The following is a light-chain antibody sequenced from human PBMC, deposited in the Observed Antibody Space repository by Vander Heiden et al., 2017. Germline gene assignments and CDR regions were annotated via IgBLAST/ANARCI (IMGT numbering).Light chain of an antibody. Sequence: DIQMTKSPSTLSASVGDRVTITCRASQSISSWLAWYQQKPGKAPKLLIYRASSLESGVPSRFSGSGSGTEFTLTISSLQPDDFATYYCQQYHSYYTFGHGTKLEIK. CDR2: RAS. J-gene: IGKJ2*01. CDR3: QQYHSYYT. CDR1: QSISSW. V-gene: IGKV1-5*03.